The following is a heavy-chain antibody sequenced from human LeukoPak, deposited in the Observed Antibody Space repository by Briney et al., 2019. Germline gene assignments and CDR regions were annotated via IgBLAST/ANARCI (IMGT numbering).Heavy chain of an antibody. J-gene: IGHJ3*02. V-gene: IGHV4-39*01. CDR1: GGTISSSSYY. CDR2: IYYSGST. Sequence: PSETLSLTCTVSGGTISSSSYYWGWIRQPPGKGLEGIGSIYYSGSTYYNPSLKSRVTISVDTSKNQFSLKLSSVTAADTAVYYCARHEIIAVAGPVEADAFDIWGQGTMVTVSS. D-gene: IGHD6-19*01. CDR3: ARHEIIAVAGPVEADAFDI.